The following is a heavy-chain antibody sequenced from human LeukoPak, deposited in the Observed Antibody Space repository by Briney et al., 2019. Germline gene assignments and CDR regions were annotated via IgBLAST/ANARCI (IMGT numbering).Heavy chain of an antibody. J-gene: IGHJ5*02. CDR1: GGSISSSSYY. Sequence: SETLSLTCTVSGGSISSSSYYWGWIRQPPGKGLEWIGSIYYSGSTYYNPSLKSRVTISVDTSKNQFSLKLSSVTAADTAVYYCARDYNFWSGFPVNWFDPWGQGTLVTVSS. CDR2: IYYSGST. V-gene: IGHV4-39*07. CDR3: ARDYNFWSGFPVNWFDP. D-gene: IGHD3-3*01.